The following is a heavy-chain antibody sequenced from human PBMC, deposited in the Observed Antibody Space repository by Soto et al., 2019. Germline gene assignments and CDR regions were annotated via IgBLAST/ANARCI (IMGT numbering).Heavy chain of an antibody. CDR3: ARDNRITMVRGVILGFDY. D-gene: IGHD3-10*01. CDR2: IYSGGST. Sequence: GSLRLSCAASGFTVSSNYMSWGRQAPGKGLEWVSVIYSGGSTYYADSVKGRFTISRDNSKNTLYLQMNSLRAEDTAVYYCARDNRITMVRGVILGFDYWGQGTLVTVSS. V-gene: IGHV3-66*01. J-gene: IGHJ4*02. CDR1: GFTVSSNY.